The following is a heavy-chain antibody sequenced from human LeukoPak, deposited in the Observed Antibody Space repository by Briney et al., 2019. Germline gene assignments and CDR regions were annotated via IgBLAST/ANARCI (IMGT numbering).Heavy chain of an antibody. V-gene: IGHV3-7*02. J-gene: IGHJ4*02. CDR1: GFTFSYYW. CDR3: ANTRLGVLTPTFDS. D-gene: IGHD3-10*01. Sequence: QPGGSLRLSCVASGFTFSYYWMGWVRQAPGKGLEWVANIKQDGSEKYYVDSVRGRFTISRDNAKNSLYLQMNSLRAEDTAVYYCANTRLGVLTPTFDSWGQGTLVTVSS. CDR2: IKQDGSEK.